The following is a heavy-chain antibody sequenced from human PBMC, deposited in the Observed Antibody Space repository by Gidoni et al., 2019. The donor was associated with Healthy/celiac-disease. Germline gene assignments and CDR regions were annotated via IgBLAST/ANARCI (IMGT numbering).Heavy chain of an antibody. D-gene: IGHD2-15*01. Sequence: QVQLQESGPGLVKPSQTLSLTCTVSVGSISSGGYYWRWIRPHPGKVLEWIGYIYYSGSTYYNPSLKSRVTISVDTSKNQFSLKLSSVTAADTAVYYCARAAGVVVVAATFDYWGQGTLVTVSS. CDR2: IYYSGST. CDR3: ARAAGVVVVAATFDY. CDR1: VGSISSGGYY. V-gene: IGHV4-31*03. J-gene: IGHJ4*02.